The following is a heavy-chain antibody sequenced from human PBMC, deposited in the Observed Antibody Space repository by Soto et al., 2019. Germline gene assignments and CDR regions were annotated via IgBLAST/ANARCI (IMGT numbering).Heavy chain of an antibody. Sequence: QVQLQESGPGLVKPSETLSLTCTVSGGSISSYYWSWIRQPPGKGLEWIGYIYYSGSTNYNPSLKSLVTISVDTSKNQFSLKLSSVTAADTAVYYCARQGYFDWSDAFDIWGQGTMVTVSS. J-gene: IGHJ3*02. CDR2: IYYSGST. CDR1: GGSISSYY. D-gene: IGHD3-9*01. CDR3: ARQGYFDWSDAFDI. V-gene: IGHV4-59*08.